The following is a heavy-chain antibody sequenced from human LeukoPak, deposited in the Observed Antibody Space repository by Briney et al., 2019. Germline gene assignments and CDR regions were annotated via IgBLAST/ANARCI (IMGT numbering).Heavy chain of an antibody. D-gene: IGHD2-15*01. CDR1: ELTSSTSW. J-gene: IGHJ4*02. V-gene: IGHV3-7*01. CDR3: ARGQCSGGSCFPFDY. CDR2: IKQDGSEK. Sequence: GGSLRLSCAASELTSSTSWMSWVRQAPGKGLEWVANIKQDGSEKYYVDSVKGRFTISRDNAKNSLYLQMNSLRAEDTAVYYCARGQCSGGSCFPFDYWGQGTLVTVSS.